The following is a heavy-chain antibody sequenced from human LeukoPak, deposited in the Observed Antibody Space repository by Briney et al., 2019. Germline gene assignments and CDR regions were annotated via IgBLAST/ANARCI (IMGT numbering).Heavy chain of an antibody. D-gene: IGHD6-13*01. V-gene: IGHV3-48*01. CDR2: ISSSSSTI. CDR3: ARVRRAATNFYQYYMDV. J-gene: IGHJ6*03. CDR1: GLTISSYS. Sequence: GGSLRLSCAASGLTISSYSMNWVRQAPGKGLQWVSYISSSSSTIYYADSVKGRFTISRDDAKNSLYLQMNSLRVEDTAVYYCARVRRAATNFYQYYMDVWGKGTTVTVSS.